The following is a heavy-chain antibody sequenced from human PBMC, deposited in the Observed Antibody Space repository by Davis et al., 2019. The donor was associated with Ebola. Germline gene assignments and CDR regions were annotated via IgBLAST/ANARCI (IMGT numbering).Heavy chain of an antibody. Sequence: GESLKIPCAASGFTFSSSWMSWVRQAPGKGLEWVANIKQDGSEKYYVDSVKGRFTVSRDNAKNSLYLQMNSLRAEDTAVYYCARALEGEDDWGQGTLVTVSS. V-gene: IGHV3-7*01. CDR1: GFTFSSSW. J-gene: IGHJ4*02. CDR3: ARALEGEDD. D-gene: IGHD3-3*01. CDR2: IKQDGSEK.